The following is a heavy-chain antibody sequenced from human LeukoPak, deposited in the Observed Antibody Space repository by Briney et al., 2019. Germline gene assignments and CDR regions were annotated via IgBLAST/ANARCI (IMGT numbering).Heavy chain of an antibody. CDR1: GFTVSSNY. D-gene: IGHD3-10*01. CDR2: IYSGGST. J-gene: IGHJ4*02. V-gene: IGHV3-53*01. CDR3: AKDYGLLIRTSYYYGSGSYYSPFDY. Sequence: GGSLRLSCAASGFTVSSNYMSWVRQAPGKGLEWVSVIYSGGSTYYADSVKGRFTISRDNSKNTLYLQMNSLRAEDTAVYYCAKDYGLLIRTSYYYGSGSYYSPFDYWGQGTLVTVSS.